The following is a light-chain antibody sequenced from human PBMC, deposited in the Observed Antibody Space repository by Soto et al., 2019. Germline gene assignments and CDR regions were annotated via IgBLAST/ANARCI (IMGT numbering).Light chain of an antibody. CDR3: QQSYSTSIT. Sequence: DTQMTQSPYSLSASVGDTVTITARASQSISSYLNWYQQKQGKAPKLMIYAASSLQSGVPSRFSGSGYGTDFNLTISSLQTEDLATYYCQQSYSTSITFGQGTRLEIK. CDR2: AAS. J-gene: IGKJ5*01. V-gene: IGKV1-39*01. CDR1: QSISSY.